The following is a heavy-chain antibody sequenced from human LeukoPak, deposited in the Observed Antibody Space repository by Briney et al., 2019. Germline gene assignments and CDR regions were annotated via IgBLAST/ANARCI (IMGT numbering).Heavy chain of an antibody. CDR2: ISSSGSTI. CDR1: GFTFSDYY. D-gene: IGHD1-20*01. V-gene: IGHV3-11*04. J-gene: IGHJ4*02. CDR3: AKDCNCVIDY. Sequence: GGSLRLSCAASGFTFSDYYMSWIRQAPGKGLEWVSYISSSGSTIYYADSVKGRFTISRDNSKNTLFLQMHNLRVEDMAVFYCAKDCNCVIDYWGQGTLVTVSS.